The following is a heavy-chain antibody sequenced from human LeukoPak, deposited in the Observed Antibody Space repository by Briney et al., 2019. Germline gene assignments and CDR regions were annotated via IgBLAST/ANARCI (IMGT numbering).Heavy chain of an antibody. D-gene: IGHD5-18*01. J-gene: IGHJ6*03. CDR2: LNTYSGNT. CDR1: GYTFTSYG. V-gene: IGHV1-18*01. CDR3: ARGALDTAMVPYYMDV. Sequence: ASVKVSCKASGYTFTSYGISWVRQAPGQGLEWMGWLNTYSGNTNYAQKLQGRVTMTTDTSTSTAYMELRSLRSDDTAVYYCARGALDTAMVPYYMDVWGKGTTVTVSS.